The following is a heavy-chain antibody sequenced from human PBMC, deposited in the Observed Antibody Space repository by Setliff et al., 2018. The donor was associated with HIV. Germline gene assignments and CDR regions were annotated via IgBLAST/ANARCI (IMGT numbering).Heavy chain of an antibody. CDR2: INPNSGGT. CDR3: ATGRDSSGYYFLADH. Sequence: ASVKVSCKTSGYTFTGYHMHWVRQAPGQGLEWMGWINPNSGGTIYAQKFQDRVTMTRDTSSSTAYMELIRLRSDDTAVYYCATGRDSSGYYFLADHWGRGTLVTVSS. J-gene: IGHJ5*02. D-gene: IGHD3-22*01. CDR1: GYTFTGYH. V-gene: IGHV1-2*02.